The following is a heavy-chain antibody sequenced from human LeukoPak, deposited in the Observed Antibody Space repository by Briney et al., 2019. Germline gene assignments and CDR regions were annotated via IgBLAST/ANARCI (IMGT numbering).Heavy chain of an antibody. CDR1: GGSISSYY. J-gene: IGHJ6*03. CDR3: AREYMDV. CDR2: IYYRGST. V-gene: IGHV4-59*12. Sequence: SGTLSLTCAVSGGSISSYYWSWIRQPPGKGLEWIGSIYYRGSTYYNPSLKSRVTISVDTSKNQFSLKLSSVTAADTAVYYCAREYMDVWGKGTTVTISS.